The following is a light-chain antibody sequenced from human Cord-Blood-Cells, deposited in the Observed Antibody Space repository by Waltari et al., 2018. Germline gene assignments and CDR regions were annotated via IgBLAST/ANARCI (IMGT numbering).Light chain of an antibody. CDR2: EGS. V-gene: IGLV2-23*01. CDR1: SSAVGSYNL. Sequence: QSALTQPASVSGSPGHSITISCTGTSSAVGSYNLVSWSQQHPGKAPKLMIYEGSKRPSGVSNRFSGSKSGNTASLTISGLQAEDEADYYCCSYAGSSTWVFGGGTKLTVL. CDR3: CSYAGSSTWV. J-gene: IGLJ3*02.